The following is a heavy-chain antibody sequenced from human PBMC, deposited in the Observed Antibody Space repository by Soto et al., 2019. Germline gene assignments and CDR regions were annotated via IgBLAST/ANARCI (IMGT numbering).Heavy chain of an antibody. J-gene: IGHJ4*02. CDR1: GFTFSSYW. CDR3: ARISQGTYCRGGNCYSDY. D-gene: IGHD2-15*01. V-gene: IGHV3-74*01. CDR2: INGDGIST. Sequence: EVQLVESGGDLVQPGGSLRLSCAASGFTFSSYWMHWVRQDPEKGLVWVSRINGDGISTSYADSVKGRSTISRDNAKDTLYLHMNSLGAEDTAVYYCARISQGTYCRGGNCYSDYWGQGTLVTVSS.